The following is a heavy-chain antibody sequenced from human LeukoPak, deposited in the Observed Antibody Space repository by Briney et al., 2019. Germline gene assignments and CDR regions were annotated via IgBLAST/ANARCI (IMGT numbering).Heavy chain of an antibody. CDR1: GGSMSSYY. D-gene: IGHD3-9*01. CDR3: ARDQDILTGNDAFDI. Sequence: PSETLSLTCTVSGGSMSSYYWSWIRQPAGKGLEWIGRIYTSGSTNYNPSLKSRVTMSVDTSKNQFSLKLSSVTAADTAVYYCARDQDILTGNDAFDIWGQGTMVTVSS. J-gene: IGHJ3*02. V-gene: IGHV4-4*07. CDR2: IYTSGST.